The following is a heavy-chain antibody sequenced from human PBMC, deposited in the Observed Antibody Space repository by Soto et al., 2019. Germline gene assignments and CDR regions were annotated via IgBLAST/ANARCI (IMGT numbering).Heavy chain of an antibody. V-gene: IGHV3-23*01. CDR1: GFTFSSYA. J-gene: IGHJ2*01. D-gene: IGHD2-2*02. Sequence: EVQLLESGGGLVQPGGSLRLSCAASGFTFSSYAMSWVRQAPGKGLEWVSAISGSGGSTYYADSVKGRFTISRDNSKNTLYLQMNSLRAEDTAVYYCATGYCSSTSCYIPRVTGYFDLWGRGTLVTVSS. CDR2: ISGSGGST. CDR3: ATGYCSSTSCYIPRVTGYFDL.